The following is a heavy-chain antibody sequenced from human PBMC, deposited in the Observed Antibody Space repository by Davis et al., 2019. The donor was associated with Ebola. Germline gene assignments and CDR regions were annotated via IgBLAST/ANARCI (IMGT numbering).Heavy chain of an antibody. CDR1: GDTFNSNT. CDR2: IVPILDVS. CDR3: ARGAHLAESYFDY. V-gene: IGHV1-69*02. Sequence: AASVKVSCKASGDTFNSNTINWVRQAPGQGFEWMGRIVPILDVSNYAQKFQGRVTITADKSTSTAFMELRSLTYEDTAVYYCARGAHLAESYFDYWGQGTLVTVSS. J-gene: IGHJ4*02.